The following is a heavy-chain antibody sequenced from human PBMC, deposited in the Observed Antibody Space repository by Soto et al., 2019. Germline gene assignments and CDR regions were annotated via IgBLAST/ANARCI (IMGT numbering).Heavy chain of an antibody. CDR1: GGTFSSYA. CDR2: IIPIFGTA. D-gene: IGHD6-6*01. CDR3: ARDGGNSSSSVRYYYYYYGMDV. Sequence: GASVKVSCKASGGTFSSYAISWVRQAPGQGLEWMGGIIPIFGTANYAQKFQGIVTITADESTSTAYMELSSLRSEDTAVYYCARDGGNSSSSVRYYYYYYGMDVWGQGTTVTVSS. V-gene: IGHV1-69*13. J-gene: IGHJ6*02.